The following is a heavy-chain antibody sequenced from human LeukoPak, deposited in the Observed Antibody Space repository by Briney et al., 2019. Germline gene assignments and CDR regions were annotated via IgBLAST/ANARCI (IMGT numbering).Heavy chain of an antibody. J-gene: IGHJ4*02. V-gene: IGHV3-66*01. CDR2: IYSGGST. Sequence: GGSLRLSCAASGFTVSSNYMSWVRQAPGKGLEWVSVIYSGGSTYYADSVKGRFTISRDNSKNTLYLQMNSLRAEDTAVYYCARDLLAGPFDYWGQGTLVTVSS. CDR1: GFTVSSNY. D-gene: IGHD6-19*01. CDR3: ARDLLAGPFDY.